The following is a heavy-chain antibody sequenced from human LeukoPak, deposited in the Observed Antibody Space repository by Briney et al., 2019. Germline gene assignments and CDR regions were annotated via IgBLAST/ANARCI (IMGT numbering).Heavy chain of an antibody. V-gene: IGHV4-61*08. D-gene: IGHD2-15*01. Sequence: SETLSLTCTVSGGAIRSVGYYWSWIRQPPGKGLEWIGYIYYSGSTNYNPSLKSRVTISVDTSKNQFSLKLSSVTAADTAVYYCARGYCSGGSCQPFDYWGQGTLVTVSS. CDR3: ARGYCSGGSCQPFDY. CDR2: IYYSGST. J-gene: IGHJ4*02. CDR1: GGAIRSVGYY.